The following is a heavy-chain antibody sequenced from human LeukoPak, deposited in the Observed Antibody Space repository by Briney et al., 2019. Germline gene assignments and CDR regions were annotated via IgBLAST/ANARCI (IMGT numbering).Heavy chain of an antibody. D-gene: IGHD2-15*01. CDR3: ARQHPSGRGSGLDY. J-gene: IGHJ4*02. V-gene: IGHV4-59*08. Sequence: SETLSLTCTVSGGSISSYFWTWIRQPPGKGLEWIGSLYDRGSTNYNPSLKSRVTVSVDTSKNQFSLKLTSVTAADTAMYYCARQHPSGRGSGLDYWGQGTLVFVSS. CDR1: GGSISSYF. CDR2: LYDRGST.